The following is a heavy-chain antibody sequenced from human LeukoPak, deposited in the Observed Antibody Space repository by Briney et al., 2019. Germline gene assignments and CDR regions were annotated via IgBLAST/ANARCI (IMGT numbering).Heavy chain of an antibody. J-gene: IGHJ5*02. CDR1: GYIFSDYG. CDR3: AREEYHLVSLDP. CDR2: ISAYNGNT. D-gene: IGHD2-2*01. V-gene: IGHV1-18*01. Sequence: ASVKVSCKASGYIFSDYGVSWVRQAPGQXXXWMGWISAYNGNTDYAQNFQGRVTMTTDKSTRTAFLELRSLRPDDTAVYYCAREEYHLVSLDPWGQGTLVTVSS.